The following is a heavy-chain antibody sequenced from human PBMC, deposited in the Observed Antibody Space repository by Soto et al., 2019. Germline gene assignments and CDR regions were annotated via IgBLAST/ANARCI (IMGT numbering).Heavy chain of an antibody. V-gene: IGHV3-53*01. D-gene: IGHD3-22*01. CDR1: GFTVSSNY. Sequence: GGSLRLSCAASGFTVSSNYMSWVRLAPGKGLEWVSVIHSGDNTYYADSVKGRFTISRDNSKNTLYLQMNSLRAEDTAVYYCARARYNHYYDDSGPDAFDIWGQGTMVTVSS. CDR2: IHSGDNT. J-gene: IGHJ3*02. CDR3: ARARYNHYYDDSGPDAFDI.